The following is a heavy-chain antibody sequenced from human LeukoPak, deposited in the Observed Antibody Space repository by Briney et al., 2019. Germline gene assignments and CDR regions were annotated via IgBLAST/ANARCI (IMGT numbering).Heavy chain of an antibody. CDR3: ARHVGVGATLFDY. J-gene: IGHJ4*02. D-gene: IGHD1-26*01. Sequence: TSETLSLTCTVSGGSISSSSHYWGWIRQPPGKGLEWIGSIYYSGSTYYNPSLKSRVTISVDTSKNQFSLKLSSVTAADTAVYYCARHVGVGATLFDYWGQGTLVTVSS. CDR2: IYYSGST. V-gene: IGHV4-39*01. CDR1: GGSISSSSHY.